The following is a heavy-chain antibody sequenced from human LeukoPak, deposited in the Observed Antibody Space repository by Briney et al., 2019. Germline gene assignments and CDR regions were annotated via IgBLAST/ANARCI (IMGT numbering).Heavy chain of an antibody. J-gene: IGHJ4*02. Sequence: GGSLRLSCVASGFSFSDHYMSRIRQAPGKGLEWVAYISYTASYTNYADSVKGRFTISRDNAKNSLYLLMNSLRAEDTAVYYCARDPLQPPVGYWGQGTLVTVSS. CDR2: ISYTASYT. CDR1: GFSFSDHY. D-gene: IGHD4-11*01. V-gene: IGHV3-11*05. CDR3: ARDPLQPPVGY.